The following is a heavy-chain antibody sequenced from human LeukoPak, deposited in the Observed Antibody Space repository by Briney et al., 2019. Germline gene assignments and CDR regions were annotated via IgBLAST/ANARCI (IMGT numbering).Heavy chain of an antibody. V-gene: IGHV4-4*07. Sequence: SETLSLTCVVSGGSFSSYYWSWIRQSAGKGLEWIGRIFTSGNTNYNPSLKSRVTMSVDTSKNQLSLKLSSVTAADTAVYYCARDGNWNIPRFDPWGQGTLVTVSS. CDR3: ARDGNWNIPRFDP. CDR2: IFTSGNT. CDR1: GGSFSSYY. J-gene: IGHJ5*02. D-gene: IGHD1/OR15-1a*01.